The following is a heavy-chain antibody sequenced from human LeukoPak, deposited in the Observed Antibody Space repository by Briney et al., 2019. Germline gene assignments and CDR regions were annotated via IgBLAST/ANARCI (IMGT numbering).Heavy chain of an antibody. V-gene: IGHV3-23*01. CDR2: IFPSGGEI. CDR3: ATYRQVLLPFES. Sequence: GGSLRLSCEASGFTFSTFAMIWVRQPPGKGLEWVSSIFPSGGEIHYADSVRGRFTISRDNSKSTLSLQMNSLRAEDTAIYYCATYRQVLLPFESWGQGTLSPSPQ. J-gene: IGHJ4*02. D-gene: IGHD2-8*02. CDR1: GFTFSTFA.